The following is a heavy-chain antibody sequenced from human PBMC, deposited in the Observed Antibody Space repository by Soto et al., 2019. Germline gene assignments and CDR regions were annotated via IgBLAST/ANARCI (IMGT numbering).Heavy chain of an antibody. D-gene: IGHD6-13*01. V-gene: IGHV3-74*01. Sequence: GGSLRLSCAASGFTFSSTDMSWVRQAPGKGLVWVSRINSDGSSTSYADSVKGRFTISRDNAKDTLYLQMNSLRAEDTAVYYCARGTIAAIDAFDIWGQGTMVTVSS. CDR1: GFTFSSTD. CDR3: ARGTIAAIDAFDI. J-gene: IGHJ3*02. CDR2: INSDGSST.